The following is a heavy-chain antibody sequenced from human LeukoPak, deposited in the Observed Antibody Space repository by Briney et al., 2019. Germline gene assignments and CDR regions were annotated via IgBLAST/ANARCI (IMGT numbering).Heavy chain of an antibody. V-gene: IGHV1-8*01. CDR3: ARILRYFDWLLGDYYGMDV. CDR1: GYTFTSYD. D-gene: IGHD3-9*01. J-gene: IGHJ6*02. Sequence: ASVKVSCKASGYTFTSYDINWVRQATGQGLEWMGWMNPNSGSTGYAQKFQGRVTMTRNTSISTAYMELSSLRSEDTAVYYCARILRYFDWLLGDYYGMDVWGQGTTVTASS. CDR2: MNPNSGST.